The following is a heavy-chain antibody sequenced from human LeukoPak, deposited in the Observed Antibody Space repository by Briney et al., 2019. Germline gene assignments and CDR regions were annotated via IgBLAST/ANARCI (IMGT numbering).Heavy chain of an antibody. CDR2: INPNSGGT. D-gene: IGHD3-3*01. J-gene: IGHJ4*02. Sequence: ASVKVSCKASGYTFTGYYMHWVRPAPGQGLEWMGWINPNSGGTNYAQKFQGRVTMTRDTSISTAYMELSRLRSDDTAVYYCARDPYDFWSGYDYYFDYWGQGTLVTVSS. CDR3: ARDPYDFWSGYDYYFDY. V-gene: IGHV1-2*02. CDR1: GYTFTGYY.